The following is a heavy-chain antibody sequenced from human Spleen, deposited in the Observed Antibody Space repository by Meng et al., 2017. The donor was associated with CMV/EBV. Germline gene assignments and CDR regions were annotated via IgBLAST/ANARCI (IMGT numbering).Heavy chain of an antibody. CDR1: GYSFIGHH. Sequence: ASVKVSCKAFGYSFIGHHVHWVRQAPGQGFEWLGYISPSGVPNYAVKFQGRVTMTRDASITTVYMELTRLKSDDTAVYFCARDNNWGPDYWGQGTLVTVSS. CDR3: ARDNNWGPDY. D-gene: IGHD7-27*01. J-gene: IGHJ4*02. CDR2: ISPSGVP. V-gene: IGHV1-2*07.